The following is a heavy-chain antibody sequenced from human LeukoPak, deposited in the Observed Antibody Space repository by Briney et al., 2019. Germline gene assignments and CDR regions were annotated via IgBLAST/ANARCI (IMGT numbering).Heavy chain of an antibody. CDR3: ARDRRPGRSSGWYATDV. V-gene: IGHV7-4-1*02. J-gene: IGHJ6*04. Sequence: GASVKVSCKASGYTFTSYAMNWVRQAPGQGLEWMGWINTNTGNPTYAQGFTGRFVFSLDTSVSTAYLQISSLKAEDTAVYYCARDRRPGRSSGWYATDVWGKGTTVTVSS. CDR1: GYTFTSYA. CDR2: INTNTGNP. D-gene: IGHD6-19*01.